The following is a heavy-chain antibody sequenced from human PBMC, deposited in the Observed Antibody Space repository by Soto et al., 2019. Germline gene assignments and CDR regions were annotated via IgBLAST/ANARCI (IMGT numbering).Heavy chain of an antibody. Sequence: LRLSCAASGFTFRSHWMHWVRQAPDKGLVWVSQINPDGRITTYADFVNGRFTFSRDNAKNTLYLQMNSLRVEDTAVYYCARGITGAMDVWGRGTTVTVSS. J-gene: IGHJ6*02. D-gene: IGHD1-20*01. V-gene: IGHV3-74*01. CDR2: INPDGRIT. CDR3: ARGITGAMDV. CDR1: GFTFRSHW.